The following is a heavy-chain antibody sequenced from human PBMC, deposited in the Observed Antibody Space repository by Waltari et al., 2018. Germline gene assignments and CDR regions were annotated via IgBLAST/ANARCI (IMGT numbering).Heavy chain of an antibody. CDR1: GGTFSSYA. CDR3: ARVGATETLYYYYGMDV. V-gene: IGHV1-69*08. CDR2: IIPIFGTA. J-gene: IGHJ6*02. D-gene: IGHD3-16*01. Sequence: QVQLVQSGAEVKKPGSSVKVSCKASGGTFSSYAISWVRQAPGQGLEWMGRIIPIFGTANYEQKFQGRVTITADKSTSTAYMELSSLRSEDTAVYYCARVGATETLYYYYGMDVWGQGTTVTVSS.